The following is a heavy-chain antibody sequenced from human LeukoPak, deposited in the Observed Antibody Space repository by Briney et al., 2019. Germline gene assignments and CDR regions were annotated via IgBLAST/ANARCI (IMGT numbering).Heavy chain of an antibody. CDR3: ATHSNYYDSSGYYGYYYYGMDV. CDR1: GYTFTGYY. J-gene: IGHJ6*02. D-gene: IGHD3-22*01. CDR2: INPNSGGT. V-gene: IGHV1-2*04. Sequence: SVKVSCKASGYTFTGYYMHWVRQAPGQGLEWMGWINPNSGGTNYAQKFQGWVTMTRDTSISTAYMELSRLRSDDTAVYYCATHSNYYDSSGYYGYYYYGMDVWGQGTTVTVSS.